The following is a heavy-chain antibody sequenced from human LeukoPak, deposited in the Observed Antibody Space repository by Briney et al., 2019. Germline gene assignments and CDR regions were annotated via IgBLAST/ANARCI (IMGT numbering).Heavy chain of an antibody. CDR1: GFTFSNYA. D-gene: IGHD3-10*01. V-gene: IGHV3-33*08. J-gene: IGHJ4*02. Sequence: GGSLRLSCTASGFTFSNYAMTWVRQAPGKGLEWVAFIRYDGSDKYYADSVKGRFTISRDNAKNTVYLQMNNLRAEDTALYYCGRHAYGGSPPLSWGQGALVTVSS. CDR3: GRHAYGGSPPLS. CDR2: IRYDGSDK.